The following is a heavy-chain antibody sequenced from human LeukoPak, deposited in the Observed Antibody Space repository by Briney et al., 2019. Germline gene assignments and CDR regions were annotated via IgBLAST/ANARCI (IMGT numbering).Heavy chain of an antibody. D-gene: IGHD4/OR15-4a*01. CDR3: ARDLYDYGSY. J-gene: IGHJ4*02. CDR1: GXTVSSTY. CDR2: IYSGGTT. Sequence: PGGSLRLSCAASGXTVSSTYMSWVRQAPGKGLEWVSVIYSGGTTYYADSVKGRFTISRDNSKNTLYLQMNSLRTEDTAVYYCARDLYDYGSYWGQGTLVTVSS. V-gene: IGHV3-66*01.